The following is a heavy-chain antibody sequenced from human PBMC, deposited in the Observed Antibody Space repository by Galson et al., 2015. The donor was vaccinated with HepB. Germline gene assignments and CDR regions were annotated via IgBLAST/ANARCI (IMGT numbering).Heavy chain of an antibody. J-gene: IGHJ4*02. D-gene: IGHD1-26*01. V-gene: IGHV3-23*01. CDR1: VFNFRTYG. CDR2: INDSGGNT. CDR3: AKDAGGTDSGPFEY. Sequence: SLRLSCAASVFNFRTYGMSWVRQAPGKGLQWVSTINDSGGNTHYADSVTGRFTISRDNSKNTLYLHMNSLRAENTAVYYCAKDAGGTDSGPFEYWGQGTLVTVSS.